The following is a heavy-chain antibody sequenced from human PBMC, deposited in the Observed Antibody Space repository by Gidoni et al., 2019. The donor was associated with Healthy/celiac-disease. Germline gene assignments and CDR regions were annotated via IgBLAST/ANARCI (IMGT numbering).Heavy chain of an antibody. CDR1: GLTFSSYS. CDR2: ISGSGGST. CDR3: AKERTTGGRDDY. J-gene: IGHJ4*02. D-gene: IGHD4-4*01. Sequence: EVQLLESGGGWVQPGGSLRLSCAAAGLTFSSYSMSWVRQAPGKGLEWVSAISGSGGSTYYADSVKGRFTISRDNSKNTLYLQMHSLRAEDTAVYYCAKERTTGGRDDYWGQGTLVTVSS. V-gene: IGHV3-23*01.